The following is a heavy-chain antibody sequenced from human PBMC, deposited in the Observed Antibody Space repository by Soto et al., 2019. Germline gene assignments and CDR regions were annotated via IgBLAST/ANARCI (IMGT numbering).Heavy chain of an antibody. CDR1: GDSLTSGAYY. CDR2: IYHTGST. V-gene: IGHV4-61*03. CDR3: ARSWGGDGYYH. D-gene: IGHD1-26*01. J-gene: IGHJ4*02. Sequence: QVQLQESGPGLVKPSETLSLTCNVSGDSLTSGAYYWTWIRQSPGRGLEWIGHIYHTGSTNYNPSLRSRLTISLDTSKNHFSLTLRSVNAVDTGVYYCARSWGGDGYYHWGQGTLVTVSS.